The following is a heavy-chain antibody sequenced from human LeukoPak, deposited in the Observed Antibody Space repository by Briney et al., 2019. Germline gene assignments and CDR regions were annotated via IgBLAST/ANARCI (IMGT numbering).Heavy chain of an antibody. CDR1: GGSFSGYY. V-gene: IGHV4-34*01. D-gene: IGHD2-15*01. CDR3: ARGQVVAAPRRPLGRQYWFDP. Sequence: SETLSLTCAVYGGSFSGYYWSWIRQPPGKGLEWIGEINHSGTTNYNPALKSRVTMSLDTSKRQVSLKLTSLTAADTAVYYCARGQVVAAPRRPLGRQYWFDPWGQGTLVTVSS. CDR2: INHSGTT. J-gene: IGHJ5*02.